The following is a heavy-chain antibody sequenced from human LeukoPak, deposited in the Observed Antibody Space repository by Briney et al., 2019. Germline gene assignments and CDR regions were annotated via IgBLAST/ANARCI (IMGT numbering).Heavy chain of an antibody. CDR2: ITGSGGST. Sequence: GGSLRLSCAASRFTFSSYAMSWGREAPRKGLERGSGITGSGGSTYYAGSGKGRFPISKDNAKNTVYLQMNSLGAEDMAIYYCAKAGNSYGSGSTYDAFDIWGQGTMVTVSS. J-gene: IGHJ3*02. V-gene: IGHV3-23*01. CDR1: RFTFSSYA. CDR3: AKAGNSYGSGSTYDAFDI. D-gene: IGHD3-10*01.